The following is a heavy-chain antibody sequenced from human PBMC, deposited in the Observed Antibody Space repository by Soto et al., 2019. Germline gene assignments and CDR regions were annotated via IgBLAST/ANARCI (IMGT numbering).Heavy chain of an antibody. CDR3: SRLDKSMVRTFDY. D-gene: IGHD5-18*01. CDR1: GGSISSDNTY. V-gene: IGHV4-39*01. CDR2: IYYSGTT. Sequence: QLQLQESGPGLVKPSETLSLTCTVSGGSISSDNTYWAWIRQPPEKGLEWIGTIYYSGTTYYNPSVESPVTMSVDTAKNQFALKLRSVTAADTAVDYCSRLDKSMVRTFDYWGQGTLVTVSS. J-gene: IGHJ4*02.